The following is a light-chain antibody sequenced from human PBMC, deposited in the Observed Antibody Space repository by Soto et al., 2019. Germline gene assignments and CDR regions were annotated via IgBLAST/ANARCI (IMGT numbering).Light chain of an antibody. CDR1: QSISSY. V-gene: IGKV1-39*01. CDR2: AAS. CDR3: QQSYSHLQIT. J-gene: IGKJ5*01. Sequence: DIQRTQSPSSRSASVGARVTVTCRASQSISSYLHWYQQKPGKAPKLLIYAASSLQSGVPSRFSGSGSGTDFTLTISSLQPEDFATYYCQQSYSHLQITFGQGTRPEIK.